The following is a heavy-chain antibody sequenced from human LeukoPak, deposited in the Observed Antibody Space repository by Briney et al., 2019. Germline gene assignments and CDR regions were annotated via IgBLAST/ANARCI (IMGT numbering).Heavy chain of an antibody. D-gene: IGHD1-26*01. CDR1: GYTFTRYD. J-gene: IGHJ4*02. V-gene: IGHV1-8*01. CDR2: MNPDSGNT. Sequence: ASVKVSCKTSGYTFTRYDINWVRQATGQGLEWMGWMNPDSGNTGYAQKFQGRVSMIRNTSTSTAYLELSRLRSEDTAVYYCTRGSGGPIWGQGTPVTVSS. CDR3: TRGSGGPI.